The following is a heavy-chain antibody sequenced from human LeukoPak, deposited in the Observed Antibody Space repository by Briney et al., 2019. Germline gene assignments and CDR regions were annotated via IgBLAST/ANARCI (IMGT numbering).Heavy chain of an antibody. J-gene: IGHJ4*02. CDR3: ARGLPPRRNYDSSGYYSYYFDY. D-gene: IGHD3-22*01. CDR1: GYTFTSYG. V-gene: IGHV1-18*01. Sequence: ASVKVSCKASGYTFTSYGISWVRQAPGQGLEWMGWISGYNGHTKYAQKFQGRVTMTTDTSTSTAYMELRSLTSDDTAVFYCARGLPPRRNYDSSGYYSYYFDYWGQGTLVTVSS. CDR2: ISGYNGHT.